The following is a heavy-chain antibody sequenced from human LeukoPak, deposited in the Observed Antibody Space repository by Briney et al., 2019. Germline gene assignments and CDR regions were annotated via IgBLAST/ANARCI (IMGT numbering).Heavy chain of an antibody. CDR1: AYTFTRCG. CDR2: INPNNGNT. D-gene: IGHD3-9*01. CDR3: ARVSTSGYRDWLDP. J-gene: IGHJ5*02. Sequence: ASVKVSLKASAYTFTRCGISWVRQAPGQGMEWMGWINPNNGNTNYVQKLQGRVTMTTATSTSTAYMELRSLRSDDTAVYYCARVSTSGYRDWLDPWGQGTLVTVSS. V-gene: IGHV1-18*01.